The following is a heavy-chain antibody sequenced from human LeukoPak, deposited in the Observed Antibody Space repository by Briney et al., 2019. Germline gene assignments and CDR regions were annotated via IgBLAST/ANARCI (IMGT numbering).Heavy chain of an antibody. Sequence: GASVKVSCKASGYTFTAHYIHWVRRAPGQGLEWMGWIDPRSGATKCTQKFQGRVTMTRDTSISTVYLELNGLTFDDTAVYYCATDNYGTLDYWGQGTLVTVSS. CDR1: GYTFTAHY. CDR3: ATDNYGTLDY. V-gene: IGHV1-2*02. J-gene: IGHJ4*02. D-gene: IGHD3-16*01. CDR2: IDPRSGAT.